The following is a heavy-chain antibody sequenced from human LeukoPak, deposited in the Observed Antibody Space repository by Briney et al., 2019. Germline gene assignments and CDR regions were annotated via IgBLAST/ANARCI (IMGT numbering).Heavy chain of an antibody. V-gene: IGHV3-48*01. CDR3: ALGYCSGGSCYYYYYGMDV. Sequence: GGSLRLSCAASGFTFSSYSMNWVRQAPGKGLEWVPYISSSSSTIYYADSVKGRFTISRDNAKNSLYLQMNSLRAEDTAVYYCALGYCSGGSCYYYYYGMDVWGQGTTVTVSS. CDR2: ISSSSSTI. CDR1: GFTFSSYS. D-gene: IGHD2-15*01. J-gene: IGHJ6*02.